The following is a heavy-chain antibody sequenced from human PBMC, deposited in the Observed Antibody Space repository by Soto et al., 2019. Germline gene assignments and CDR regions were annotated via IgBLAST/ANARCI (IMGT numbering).Heavy chain of an antibody. J-gene: IGHJ3*02. D-gene: IGHD6-6*01. CDR2: ISWNSGSI. V-gene: IGHV3-9*01. CDR3: AKVGSSSGYHDVFVS. Sequence: GGSLRLSCAASGFTFDDYAMHWVRQAPEKGLEWVSGISWNSGSIGYADSVKGRFTISRDNAKNSLYLQMNSLRAEDTALYYCAKVGSSSGYHDVFVSWGQGTMVTVSS. CDR1: GFTFDDYA.